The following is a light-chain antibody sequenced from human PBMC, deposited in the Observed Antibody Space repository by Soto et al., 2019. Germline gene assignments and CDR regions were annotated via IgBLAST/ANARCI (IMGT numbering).Light chain of an antibody. CDR3: SSYTGSGTF. CDR1: SSDVGGYDQ. V-gene: IGLV2-14*01. Sequence: QSVLTQPASVSGSPGQSIAISCTGTSSDVGGYDQVSWYQQHPGKAPKLMIYAVSNRPSGVSNRFSGSKSGNTASLTISGLLAEDEADYYCSSYTGSGTFFGGGTKVTVL. CDR2: AVS. J-gene: IGLJ2*01.